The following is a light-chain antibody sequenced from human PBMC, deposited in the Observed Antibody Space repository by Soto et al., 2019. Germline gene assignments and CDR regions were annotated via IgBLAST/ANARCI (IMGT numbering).Light chain of an antibody. Sequence: DIKMTQSPSSLSASVGDRVTITCRASQGISNYLAWYQQIPGKVPTLLISAASTWHSGVPSRFSGSGSGTDFTLTIRSLEPEDVAHYYRHEYTTVPTFGGGTKVEIK. CDR1: QGISNY. CDR2: AAS. J-gene: IGKJ4*01. V-gene: IGKV1-27*01. CDR3: HEYTTVPT.